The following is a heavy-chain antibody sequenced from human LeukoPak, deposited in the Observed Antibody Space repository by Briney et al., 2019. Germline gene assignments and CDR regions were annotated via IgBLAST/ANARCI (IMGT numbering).Heavy chain of an antibody. CDR2: SSGSGGST. J-gene: IGHJ4*02. D-gene: IGHD3-10*01. CDR1: GLTFSSYA. CDR3: ANSLGDGEIGSIDD. Sequence: PGGSLRLSCAASGLTFSSYAMSWVRQVQGEGLEWVSASSGSGGSTYYAEAVKGTFTISSDNSKNALYLQMNSLRAEDTAVYYWANSLGDGEIGSIDDWGQGTLVTVSS. V-gene: IGHV3-23*01.